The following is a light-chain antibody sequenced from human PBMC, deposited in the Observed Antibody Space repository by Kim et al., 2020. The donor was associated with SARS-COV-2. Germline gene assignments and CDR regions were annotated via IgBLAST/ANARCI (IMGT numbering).Light chain of an antibody. V-gene: IGLV1-40*01. J-gene: IGLJ1*01. Sequence: QSVLTQPPSVSGAPGQRVTISCTGSSSNLGAGYDVNWYQQIPGTVPKLLIYANSNRPSGVPGRFSGSKSGSSASLAITGLQAEDETDYYCQSYDSSLSGYVFGTGTKVTVL. CDR1: SSNLGAGYD. CDR3: QSYDSSLSGYV. CDR2: ANS.